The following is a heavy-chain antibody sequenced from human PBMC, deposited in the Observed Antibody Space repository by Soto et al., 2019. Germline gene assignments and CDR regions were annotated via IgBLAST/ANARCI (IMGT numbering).Heavy chain of an antibody. J-gene: IGHJ5*02. CDR2: ISAYNGNT. V-gene: IGHV1-18*01. Sequence: GASVKVSCKASGYTFTSYGISWVRQAPGQGLEWMGWISAYNGNTNYAQKLQGRVTMTTDTSTSTAYMELSSLRSEDTAVYYCARPRGYGSGSSFKFDPWGQGTLVTVSS. CDR1: GYTFTSYG. CDR3: ARPRGYGSGSSFKFDP. D-gene: IGHD3-10*01.